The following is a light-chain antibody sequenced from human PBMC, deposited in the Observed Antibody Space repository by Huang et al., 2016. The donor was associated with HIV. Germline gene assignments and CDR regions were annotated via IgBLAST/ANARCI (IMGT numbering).Light chain of an antibody. CDR3: QQYSDWPLWT. CDR1: QSVSNN. J-gene: IGKJ1*01. V-gene: IGKV3-15*01. Sequence: EIVMTQSPATLSVSPGERATISCRASQSVSNNLDWYQQKLGQAPRLLIYGASTRATGIPARFSGSGSGTDFTLTISSLQSEDFAVYYCQQYSDWPLWTFGQGSKVEIK. CDR2: GAS.